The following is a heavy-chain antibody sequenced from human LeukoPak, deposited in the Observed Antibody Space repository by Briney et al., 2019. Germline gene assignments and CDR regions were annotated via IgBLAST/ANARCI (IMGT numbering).Heavy chain of an antibody. V-gene: IGHV4-59*01. CDR3: ASGDDYSNYGPLDY. J-gene: IGHJ4*02. CDR1: GGSISSYY. Sequence: PSETLSLTCTVSGGSISSYYWSWIRQPPGKGLEWIGYIYYSGSTNYNPSLKSRVTISVDTSKNQFSLKLSSVTAADTAVYYCASGDDYSNYGPLDYWGQGTLVTVSS. D-gene: IGHD4-11*01. CDR2: IYYSGST.